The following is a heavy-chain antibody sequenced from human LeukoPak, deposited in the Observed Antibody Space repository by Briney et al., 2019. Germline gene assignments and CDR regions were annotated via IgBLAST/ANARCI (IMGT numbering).Heavy chain of an antibody. V-gene: IGHV4-4*07. J-gene: IGHJ4*02. Sequence: SETLSLTRTVPGGSLSSYYRSWIRQPAGKGLEWIGHIYTTGSTNYNPSLKSRVTMSVDTSKNQFSLKLSSVTAADTAVYFCARSYSSSWYFDSWGQGTLVTVSS. D-gene: IGHD6-13*01. CDR1: GGSLSSYY. CDR2: IYTTGST. CDR3: ARSYSSSWYFDS.